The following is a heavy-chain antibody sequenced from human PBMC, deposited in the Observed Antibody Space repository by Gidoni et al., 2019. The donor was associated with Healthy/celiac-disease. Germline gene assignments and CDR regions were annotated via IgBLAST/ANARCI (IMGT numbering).Heavy chain of an antibody. Sequence: QLQLQESGPGLVKPSETLSLTCTVSGGSISSSSYYWGWIRQPPGKGLEWIGSIYYSGSTYYNPSLKSRVTISVDTSKNQFSLKLSSVTAADTAVYYCAVTTYYYDSSGDYWGQGTLVTVSS. J-gene: IGHJ4*02. D-gene: IGHD3-22*01. CDR3: AVTTYYYDSSGDY. CDR1: GGSISSSSYY. CDR2: IYYSGST. V-gene: IGHV4-39*01.